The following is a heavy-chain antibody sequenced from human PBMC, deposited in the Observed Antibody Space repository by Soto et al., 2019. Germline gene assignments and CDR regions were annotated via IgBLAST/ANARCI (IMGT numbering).Heavy chain of an antibody. V-gene: IGHV4-31*03. CDR2: IYYSGST. D-gene: IGHD3-3*01. CDR3: ARGYDFWSGLLSRVGFYYYYMDV. J-gene: IGHJ6*03. Sequence: SQTLSLTCTVSGGSISSGGYYWSWIRQHPVKGLEWIGYIYYSGSTYYNPPLKSRVTISVDTSKNQFSLKLSSVTAADTALYYCARGYDFWSGLLSRVGFYYYYMDVWGKGTTVTVSS. CDR1: GGSISSGGYY.